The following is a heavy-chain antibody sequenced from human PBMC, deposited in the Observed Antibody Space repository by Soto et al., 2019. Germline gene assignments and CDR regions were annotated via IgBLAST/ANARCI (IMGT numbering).Heavy chain of an antibody. CDR3: ARGVRLRYFDWLSTYNWFDP. D-gene: IGHD3-9*01. Sequence: GGSLRLSCAASGFTFSDYYMSWIRQAPGKGLEWVSYISSSGSTIYYADSVKGRFTISRGNAKNSLYLQMNSLRAEDTAVYYCARGVRLRYFDWLSTYNWFDPWGQGTLVTVS. CDR1: GFTFSDYY. CDR2: ISSSGSTI. V-gene: IGHV3-11*01. J-gene: IGHJ5*02.